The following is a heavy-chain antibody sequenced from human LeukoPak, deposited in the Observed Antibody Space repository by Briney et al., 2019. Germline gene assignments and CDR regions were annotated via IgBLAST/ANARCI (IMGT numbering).Heavy chain of an antibody. J-gene: IGHJ5*02. CDR3: ARSRYCSSTSCYPNWFDP. CDR1: GFTFSSYS. V-gene: IGHV3-48*01. D-gene: IGHD2-2*01. Sequence: GGSLSLSCAASGFTFSSYSMNWVRQAPGKGLEWVSYISSSSSTIYYADSVKGRFTISRDNAKNSLYLQMNSLRAEDTAVYYCARSRYCSSTSCYPNWFDPWGQGTLVTVSS. CDR2: ISSSSSTI.